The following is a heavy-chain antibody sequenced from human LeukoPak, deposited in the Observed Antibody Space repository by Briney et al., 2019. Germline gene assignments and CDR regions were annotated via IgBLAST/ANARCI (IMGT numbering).Heavy chain of an antibody. Sequence: RGSLRLSCAASGFSFSTHGMNWVRHAPGKGLEWISYISSAGAKFYADSVKGRFSISRDNSKNTLYLQMNSLRVEDTAVYYCAKDRGYYGSGSYYYFAYWGQGTLVTVSS. CDR2: ISSAGAK. D-gene: IGHD3-10*01. V-gene: IGHV3-48*01. J-gene: IGHJ4*02. CDR1: GFSFSTHG. CDR3: AKDRGYYGSGSYYYFAY.